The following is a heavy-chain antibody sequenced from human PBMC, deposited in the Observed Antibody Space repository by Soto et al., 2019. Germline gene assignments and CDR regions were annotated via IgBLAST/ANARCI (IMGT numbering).Heavy chain of an antibody. CDR1: GYSFTSYW. V-gene: IGHV5-51*01. Sequence: GESLKISCKGSGYSFTSYWIGWVRQMPGKGLEWMGIIYPGDSDTRYSPSFQGQVTISADKSISTAYLQWSSLKASDTAMYYCARPNWPGYCSGGSCYSRPGDYFDYWGQGTLVTVSS. CDR3: ARPNWPGYCSGGSCYSRPGDYFDY. D-gene: IGHD2-15*01. CDR2: IYPGDSDT. J-gene: IGHJ4*02.